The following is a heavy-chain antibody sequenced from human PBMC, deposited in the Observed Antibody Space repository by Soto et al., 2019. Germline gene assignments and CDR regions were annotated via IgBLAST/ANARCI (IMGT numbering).Heavy chain of an antibody. Sequence: GGSLRLSCAASGFTFSSYSMNWVRQAPGKGLEWMSYISTTSSSISYADSVKGRFTISRDNAKNSLFLEMNSLRDDGTAVYECARKGVAFDYWGQGALVTVSS. CDR2: ISTTSSSI. CDR1: GFTFSSYS. D-gene: IGHD3-3*01. CDR3: ARKGVAFDY. V-gene: IGHV3-48*02. J-gene: IGHJ4*02.